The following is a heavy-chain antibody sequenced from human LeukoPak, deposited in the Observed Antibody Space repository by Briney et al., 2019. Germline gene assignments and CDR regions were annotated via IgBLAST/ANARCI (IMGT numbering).Heavy chain of an antibody. D-gene: IGHD4-17*01. CDR3: ARAPTASIAYFDY. CDR2: IYSDGTT. J-gene: IGHJ4*02. V-gene: IGHV3-53*01. Sequence: GGSLRLSCAASGFTVSSNFMTWVRQAPGKGLEWVPVIYSDGTTYYADSVKGRFTVSRDNSKNTLYLQMNSLRAEDTAVYYCARAPTASIAYFDYWGQGALVTVSS. CDR1: GFTVSSNF.